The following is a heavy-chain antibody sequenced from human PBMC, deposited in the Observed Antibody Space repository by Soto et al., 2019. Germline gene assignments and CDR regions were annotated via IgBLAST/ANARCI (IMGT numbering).Heavy chain of an antibody. J-gene: IGHJ4*02. V-gene: IGHV3-23*01. CDR3: AKHTSFYDGRTGPVDYFDY. D-gene: IGHD1-1*01. Sequence: GGSLRLSCAGSGFTFSDYGMSWVRQAPGKGPEWVSVIGASGRSTFYPDSVKGRFTISRDNSRNTVYLQMTYLRVEDTAVYFCAKHTSFYDGRTGPVDYFDYWGQGTLVTVSS. CDR2: IGASGRST. CDR1: GFTFSDYG.